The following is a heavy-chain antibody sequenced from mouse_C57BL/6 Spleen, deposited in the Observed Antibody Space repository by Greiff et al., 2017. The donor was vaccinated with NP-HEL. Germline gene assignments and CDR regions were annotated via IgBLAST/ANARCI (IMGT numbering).Heavy chain of an antibody. J-gene: IGHJ2*01. Sequence: QVQLQQPGAELVKPGASVKLSCKASGYTFTSYWMHWVKQRPGQGLEWIGMIHPNSGSTNYNEKFKSKATLTVDKSSSTAYMQLSSLTSEDSAVYYCARWATITTVVGHFDYWGQGTTLTVSS. V-gene: IGHV1-64*01. CDR3: ARWATITTVVGHFDY. D-gene: IGHD1-1*01. CDR1: GYTFTSYW. CDR2: IHPNSGST.